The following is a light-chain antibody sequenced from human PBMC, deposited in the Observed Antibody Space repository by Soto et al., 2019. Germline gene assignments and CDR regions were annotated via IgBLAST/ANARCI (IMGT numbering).Light chain of an antibody. V-gene: IGKV3-20*01. Sequence: ETVLTQSPATLSLSPGERATLSCRASQSVSSYLAWYQQKPGQAPRLLIYGASTRATGIPDRFSGSGSGTDLTLTISRLEPEDSAVYYCQQYVSSPFTFGPGTKVEVK. CDR2: GAS. CDR1: QSVSSY. CDR3: QQYVSSPFT. J-gene: IGKJ3*01.